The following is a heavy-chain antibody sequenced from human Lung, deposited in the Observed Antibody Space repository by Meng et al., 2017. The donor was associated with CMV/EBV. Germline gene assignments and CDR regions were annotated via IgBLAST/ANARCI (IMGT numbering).Heavy chain of an antibody. J-gene: IGHJ3*01. CDR3: AAEGENSGDETRDAFGL. D-gene: IGHD6-25*01. CDR1: GFTVSSNY. V-gene: IGHV3-66*02. Sequence: ETLSLTCAVSGFTVSSNYMSWVRQALGKGLEWVSVIYTGGITYYADSVKGRFTISRDNSKNTLYLQMNSLRADDTAVYYCAAEGENSGDETRDAFGLWGQGTMVTVSS. CDR2: IYTGGIT.